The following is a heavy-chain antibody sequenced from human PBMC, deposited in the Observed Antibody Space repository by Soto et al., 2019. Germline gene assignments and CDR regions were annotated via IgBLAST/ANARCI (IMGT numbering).Heavy chain of an antibody. CDR1: GFTLSSNW. D-gene: IGHD1-7*01. Sequence: QPGGSLRLSCAASGFTLSSNWMHWVRQAPGKGLVWVSRINSDGSVANYADSVKGRFTISRDNAKNTLYLQMNSLRAEDTAVYYCARDPNWNYADYWGQGTLVTVSS. V-gene: IGHV3-74*01. CDR3: ARDPNWNYADY. CDR2: INSDGSVA. J-gene: IGHJ4*02.